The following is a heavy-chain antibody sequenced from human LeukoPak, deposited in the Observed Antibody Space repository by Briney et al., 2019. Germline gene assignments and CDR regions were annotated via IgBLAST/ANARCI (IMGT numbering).Heavy chain of an antibody. CDR1: GYTFTGYY. D-gene: IGHD5-18*01. CDR3: ARGYSYGTFDY. Sequence: ASVKVSCKASGYTFTGYYMHWVRQATGQGLEWMGWMNPNSGNTGYAQKFQGRVTMTRNTSISTAYMELSSLRFEDTAVYYCARGYSYGTFDYWGQGTLVTVSS. V-gene: IGHV1-8*02. J-gene: IGHJ4*02. CDR2: MNPNSGNT.